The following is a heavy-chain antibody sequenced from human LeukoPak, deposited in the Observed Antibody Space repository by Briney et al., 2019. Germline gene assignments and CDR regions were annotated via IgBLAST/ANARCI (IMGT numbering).Heavy chain of an antibody. J-gene: IGHJ4*02. V-gene: IGHV3-7*05. D-gene: IGHD1-26*01. CDR1: GFTFSSSW. CDR3: ARDVGGNLDY. Sequence: GGSLRLSCVASGFTFSSSWMAWVRQAPGKGLEWVANIKQDGSQKNYVDSVKGRFIISRDNHKNSLYLQMNSLRAEDTAVYYCARDVGGNLDYWGQGILVTVSS. CDR2: IKQDGSQK.